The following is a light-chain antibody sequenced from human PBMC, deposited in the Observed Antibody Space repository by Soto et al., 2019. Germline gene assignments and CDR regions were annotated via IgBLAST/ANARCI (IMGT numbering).Light chain of an antibody. CDR2: DAS. V-gene: IGKV3-11*01. CDR3: QHGGT. Sequence: EIVLTQSPATLSLSPGERDTVSCRASQSVSNYLGWYQQKPGQAPRLLIYDASNRATGIPARFSGSGSGTDFTLTISSLEPEDFTVYYCQHGGTFGQGTRLEIK. CDR1: QSVSNY. J-gene: IGKJ5*01.